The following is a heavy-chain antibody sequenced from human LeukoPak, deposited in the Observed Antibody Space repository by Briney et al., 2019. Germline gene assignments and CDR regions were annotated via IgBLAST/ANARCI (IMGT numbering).Heavy chain of an antibody. CDR1: GGSISSSSYY. CDR2: IYYSGST. J-gene: IGHJ3*02. D-gene: IGHD6-13*01. Sequence: SETLSLTCTVSGGSISSSSYYWGWIRQPPGKGLEWIGSIYYSGSTYYNPSLKSRVTISVDTSKNQFSLKMSSVTAADTAVYYCAGAAAGLDAFDIWGQGTMVTVSS. CDR3: AGAAAGLDAFDI. V-gene: IGHV4-39*01.